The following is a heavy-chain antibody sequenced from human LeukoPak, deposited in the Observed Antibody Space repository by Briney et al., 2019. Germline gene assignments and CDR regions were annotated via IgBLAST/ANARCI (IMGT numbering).Heavy chain of an antibody. CDR1: GFSFSSYT. D-gene: IGHD6-13*01. CDR3: AKTDRRIAAAGDIDY. Sequence: PGGSLRLSCSASGFSFSSYTMTWVRQAPGKGPEWVSIISGGGDTTFYTDSVKGRFTISRDNSKNTLYLQMNSLRAEDTAVYYCAKTDRRIAAAGDIDYWGQGTLVTVSS. CDR2: ISGGGDTT. J-gene: IGHJ4*02. V-gene: IGHV3-23*01.